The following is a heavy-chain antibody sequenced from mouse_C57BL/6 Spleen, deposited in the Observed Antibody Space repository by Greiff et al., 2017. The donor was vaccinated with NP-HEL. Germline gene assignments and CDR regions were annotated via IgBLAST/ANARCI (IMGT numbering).Heavy chain of an antibody. V-gene: IGHV2-2*01. Sequence: VKLQESGPGLVQPSQSLSITCTVSGFSLTSYGVHWVRQSPGKGLEWLGVIWSGGSTDYNAAFISRLSISKDNSKSQVFFKMNSLQADDTAIYYCARGSDYDWFAYWGQGTLVTVSA. CDR3: ARGSDYDWFAY. J-gene: IGHJ3*01. D-gene: IGHD2-4*01. CDR2: IWSGGST. CDR1: GFSLTSYG.